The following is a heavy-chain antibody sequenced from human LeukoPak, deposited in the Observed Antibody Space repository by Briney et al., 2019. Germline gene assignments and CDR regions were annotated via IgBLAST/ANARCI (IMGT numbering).Heavy chain of an antibody. Sequence: HGESLKISCKGSGYSFTSYWIGWVRQMPGKGLEWMGIIYPGDSDTRYSPSFQGQVTISADKSISTAYLQWSSLKASDTAMYYCARRGCTNGVFPGYIDYWGQGTLVTVSS. V-gene: IGHV5-51*01. D-gene: IGHD2-8*01. CDR2: IYPGDSDT. J-gene: IGHJ4*02. CDR3: ARRGCTNGVFPGYIDY. CDR1: GYSFTSYW.